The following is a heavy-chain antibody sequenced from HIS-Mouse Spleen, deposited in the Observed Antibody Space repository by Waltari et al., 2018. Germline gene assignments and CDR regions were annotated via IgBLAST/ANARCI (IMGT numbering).Heavy chain of an antibody. Sequence: EVQLVESGGGLVQPGGSLRLSCAASGFTFSSYWMSWVRQAQGKGLDWLANIKQDGSNKYYADSVKGRFTISRDNSKNTLYLQMNSLRAEDTAVYYCAKDKHHAFDYWGQGTLVTVSS. J-gene: IGHJ4*02. V-gene: IGHV3-7*01. CDR2: IKQDGSNK. CDR1: GFTFSSYW. CDR3: AKDKHHAFDY.